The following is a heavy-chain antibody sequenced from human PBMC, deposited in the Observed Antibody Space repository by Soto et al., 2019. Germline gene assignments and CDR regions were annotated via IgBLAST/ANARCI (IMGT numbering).Heavy chain of an antibody. V-gene: IGHV3-30*04. J-gene: IGHJ5*02. CDR3: AKTGCNGGSCFSWFDP. D-gene: IGHD2-15*01. Sequence: GGSLRLSCAASGFILSDLAMHWVRQAPGRGLEWVAVILKDGKSKYYADSVRGRFTISSDTSKDTIFLQLTSLRLDDSAVYYCAKTGCNGGSCFSWFDPWGQGTPVTVSS. CDR1: GFILSDLA. CDR2: ILKDGKSK.